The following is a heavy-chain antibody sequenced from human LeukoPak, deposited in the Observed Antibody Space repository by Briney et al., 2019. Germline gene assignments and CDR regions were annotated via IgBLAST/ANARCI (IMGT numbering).Heavy chain of an antibody. V-gene: IGHV4-31*03. Sequence: SETLSLTCTVSGGSISSGGYYWSWIRQHPGKGLEWIGYIYYSGSTYYNPSLKSRVTMSVDTSKNQFSLKLSSVTAADTAVYYCARGAQSLYYYYYYMDVWGKGTTVTVSS. CDR1: GGSISSGGYY. CDR2: IYYSGST. J-gene: IGHJ6*03. CDR3: ARGAQSLYYYYYYMDV.